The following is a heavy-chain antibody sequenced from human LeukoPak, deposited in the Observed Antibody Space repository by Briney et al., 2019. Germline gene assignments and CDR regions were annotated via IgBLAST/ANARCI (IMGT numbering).Heavy chain of an antibody. V-gene: IGHV4-39*07. D-gene: IGHD2-2*01. CDR3: ARDLLRYCSSTSCHGAFDI. CDR2: IYYSGST. Sequence: PSETLSLTCTVSGGSISSSSYYWGWIRQPPGKGLEWIGSIYYSGSTYYNPSLKSRVTISVDTSKNQFSLKLSSVTAADTAVYYCARDLLRYCSSTSCHGAFDIWGQGTMVTVSS. J-gene: IGHJ3*02. CDR1: GGSISSSSYY.